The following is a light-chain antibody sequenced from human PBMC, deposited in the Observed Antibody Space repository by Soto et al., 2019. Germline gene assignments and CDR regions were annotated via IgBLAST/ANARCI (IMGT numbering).Light chain of an antibody. Sequence: QSALPQPASVSGSPGQSITISCTGTSSDVGGYDLVSWYQHHPGKAPKLVIYEGSKRPSGISYRFSGSKSGNTASLTISGLQTEDEADYYCCSYAGGSTYVVFGGGTKVTVL. V-gene: IGLV2-23*01. J-gene: IGLJ2*01. CDR2: EGS. CDR3: CSYAGGSTYVV. CDR1: SSDVGGYDL.